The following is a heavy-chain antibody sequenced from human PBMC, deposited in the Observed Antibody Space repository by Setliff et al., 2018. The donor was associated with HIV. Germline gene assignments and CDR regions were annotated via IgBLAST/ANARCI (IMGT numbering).Heavy chain of an antibody. CDR3: ATNPEMATINYYYYYMDV. J-gene: IGHJ6*03. CDR2: IIPIFGTP. D-gene: IGHD5-12*01. CDR1: GGTFRGFG. V-gene: IGHV1-69*13. Sequence: SVKVSCKASGGTFRGFGISWVVQAPGQGLEWMGQIIPIFGTPRYAQQFQGRVTITADESTSTVYMELRGLRSEDTAVYYCATNPEMATINYYYYYMDVWGKGTTVTVSS.